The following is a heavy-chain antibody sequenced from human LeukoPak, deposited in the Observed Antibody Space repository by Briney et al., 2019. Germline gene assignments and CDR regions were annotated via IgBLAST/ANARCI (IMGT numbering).Heavy chain of an antibody. D-gene: IGHD2-2*02. CDR3: ARDRARTPVEVPAAIYT. V-gene: IGHV3-30-3*01. Sequence: PGGSLTLSCAASGFTFSSYAMHWVRQAPGKGLEWVAVISYDGSNKYYADSVKGRFTISRDNSKNTLYLQMNSLRAEDTAVYYCARDRARTPVEVPAAIYTWGEGTLVTVCS. CDR1: GFTFSSYA. CDR2: ISYDGSNK. J-gene: IGHJ4*02.